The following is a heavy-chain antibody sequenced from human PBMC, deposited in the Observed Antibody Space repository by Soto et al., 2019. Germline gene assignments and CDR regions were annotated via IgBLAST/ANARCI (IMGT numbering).Heavy chain of an antibody. D-gene: IGHD3-3*01. CDR3: ARWSYLDY. V-gene: IGHV3-23*01. CDR1: GFPFSSYA. J-gene: IGHJ4*02. CDR2: ISGGGNDR. Sequence: GGSLRLSCAASGFPFSSYAMSWVRQTPEGGLEWVAAISGGGNDRYYADFVQGRFTFSRDTSQSTLYLQVNSLRADDTAMYYCARWSYLDYWGQGTRVTVSS.